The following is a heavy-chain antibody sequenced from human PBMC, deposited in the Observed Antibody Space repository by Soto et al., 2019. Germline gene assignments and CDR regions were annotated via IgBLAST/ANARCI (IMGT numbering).Heavy chain of an antibody. J-gene: IGHJ4*02. Sequence: GGSLRLSCAASGFTFSSYAMTWVRQAPGKGLDWVSTISGSGGSTYYADSVKGRFTISRDNSKNTLFLQMNSLRAEGTALYYCAKDLTVYSASSIDCWGQGTLVTVSS. CDR1: GFTFSSYA. V-gene: IGHV3-23*01. D-gene: IGHD6-6*01. CDR3: AKDLTVYSASSIDC. CDR2: ISGSGGST.